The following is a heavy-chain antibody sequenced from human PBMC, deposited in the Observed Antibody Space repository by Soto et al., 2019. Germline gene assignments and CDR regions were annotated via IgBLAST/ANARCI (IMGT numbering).Heavy chain of an antibody. Sequence: GASVKVSCKASGYTFTYRYLHWVRRAPGQALEWMGWITPFNGNTNYAQKFQDRVTITRDRSMSTAYMELSSLRAEDTAVYYCARESEDLTSNFDYWGQGTLVTVSS. CDR1: GYTFTYRY. CDR2: ITPFNGNT. CDR3: ARESEDLTSNFDY. J-gene: IGHJ4*02. V-gene: IGHV1-45*02.